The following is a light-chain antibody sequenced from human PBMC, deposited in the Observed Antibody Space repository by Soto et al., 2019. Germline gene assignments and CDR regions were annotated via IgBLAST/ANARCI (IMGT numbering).Light chain of an antibody. V-gene: IGLV2-14*03. CDR2: EVS. J-gene: IGLJ1*01. CDR3: SSYTTSSTWV. Sequence: QSALTQPASVSGSPGQSIAITCTGTNSDVGAFNYVSWYQQHPDKAPKLMIYEVSNQPSGVSNRFSGAKSVNTATLTISGLQTEDAADYYCSSYTTSSTWVFGTGTKLTVL. CDR1: NSDVGAFNY.